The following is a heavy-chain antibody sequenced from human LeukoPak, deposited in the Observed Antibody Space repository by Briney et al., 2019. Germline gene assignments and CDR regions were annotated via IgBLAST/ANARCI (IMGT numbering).Heavy chain of an antibody. J-gene: IGHJ4*02. CDR1: GGSISSYF. CDR3: ASADGSGWYYFDS. D-gene: IGHD6-19*01. Sequence: SETLCLTCTVSGGSISSYFWSWIRQPPGKGLEWIGYIYNSGSTNYNPSLKSRVTISVDTSKNQFSLKLTSVTAADTAVYYCASADGSGWYYFDSWGQGTLVTVSS. V-gene: IGHV4-59*01. CDR2: IYNSGST.